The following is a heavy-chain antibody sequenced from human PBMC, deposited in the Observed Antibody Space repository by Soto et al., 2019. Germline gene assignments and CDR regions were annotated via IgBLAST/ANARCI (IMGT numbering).Heavy chain of an antibody. Sequence: PSETLSLTCTVSGGSISSYYWSWIRQPPGKGLEWIGYIYYSGSTNYNPSLKSRVTISVDTSKNQFSLKLSSVTAADTAVYYCARDGTLKEFDYWGQGTLVTVSS. CDR2: IYYSGST. V-gene: IGHV4-59*01. D-gene: IGHD3-16*01. CDR3: ARDGTLKEFDY. CDR1: GGSISSYY. J-gene: IGHJ4*02.